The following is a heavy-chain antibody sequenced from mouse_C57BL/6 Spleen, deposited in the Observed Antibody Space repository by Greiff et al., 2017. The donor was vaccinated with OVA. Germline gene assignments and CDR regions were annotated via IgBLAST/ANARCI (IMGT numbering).Heavy chain of an antibody. D-gene: IGHD1-1*01. CDR3: ARGGFITTVVAPFDY. J-gene: IGHJ2*01. CDR2: ISYDGSN. Sequence: VQLKESGPGLVKPSQSLSLTCSVTGYSITSGYYWNWIRQFPGNKLEWMCYISYDGSNNYNPSLKNRISITRDTSKNQFFLKLNSVTTEDTATYYCARGGFITTVVAPFDYWGQGTTLTVSS. V-gene: IGHV3-6*01. CDR1: GYSITSGYY.